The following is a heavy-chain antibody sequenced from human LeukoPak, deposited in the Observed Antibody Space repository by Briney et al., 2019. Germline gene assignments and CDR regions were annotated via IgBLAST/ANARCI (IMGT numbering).Heavy chain of an antibody. V-gene: IGHV3-30-3*01. CDR3: ARVRHDYGAFDY. CDR1: GFSFRNYA. D-gene: IGHD4-17*01. J-gene: IGHJ4*02. CDR2: ISYDGSNK. Sequence: GGSLRLSCAASGFSFRNYAMHWVRQAPGKGLEWVAVISYDGSNKYYADSVKGRFTISRDNSKNTLYLQMNSLRAEDTAVYYCARVRHDYGAFDYWGQGTLVTVSS.